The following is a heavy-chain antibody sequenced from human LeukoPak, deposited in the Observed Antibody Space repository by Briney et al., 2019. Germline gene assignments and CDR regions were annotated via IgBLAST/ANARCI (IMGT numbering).Heavy chain of an antibody. V-gene: IGHV4-59*01. CDR3: ASGYSSSR. Sequence: MPSETLSLTCTVSGGSISSYYWSWIRQPPGKGLEWIGYIYYSGGSSYNPSLKSRVTISVDTSKNQLSLKLSSATAADTAVYYCASGYSSSRWGQGTLVTVSS. D-gene: IGHD6-6*01. CDR2: IYYSGGS. J-gene: IGHJ4*02. CDR1: GGSISSYY.